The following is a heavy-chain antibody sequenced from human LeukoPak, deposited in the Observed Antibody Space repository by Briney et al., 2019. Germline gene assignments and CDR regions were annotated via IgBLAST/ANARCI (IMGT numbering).Heavy chain of an antibody. V-gene: IGHV3-30*18. J-gene: IGHJ4*02. CDR1: GFTFGSYG. D-gene: IGHD6-13*01. CDR2: ISYDGSNK. CDR3: AKDGGSAAGDY. Sequence: GGSLRLSCAASGFTFGSYGMHWVRQAPGKGLEWVAVISYDGSNKYYADSVKGRFTISRDNSKNTLYLQMNSLRAEDTAVYYCAKDGGSAAGDYWGQGTLVTVSS.